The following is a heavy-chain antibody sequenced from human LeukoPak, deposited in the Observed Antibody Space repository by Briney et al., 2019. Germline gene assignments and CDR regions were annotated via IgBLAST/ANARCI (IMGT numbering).Heavy chain of an antibody. J-gene: IGHJ4*02. CDR1: GGSIISGGYY. D-gene: IGHD2-15*01. CDR2: IYHTGIT. Sequence: PSETLSLTYTVSGGSIISGGYYWSWLWQPPGKGLEWIGYIYHTGITYNNPSLKSRVTISVDRSKNQFSLELTSVTAADTAVYYCARSSPGCSGGSCYLDWGQGTLVTVSS. V-gene: IGHV4-30-2*01. CDR3: ARSSPGCSGGSCYLD.